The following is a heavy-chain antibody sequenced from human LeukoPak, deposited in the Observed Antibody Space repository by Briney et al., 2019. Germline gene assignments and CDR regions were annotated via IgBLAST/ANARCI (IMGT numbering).Heavy chain of an antibody. D-gene: IGHD3-10*01. Sequence: TGGSLRLSCAASGFTFSSYSMNWVRQAPGKGLEWVSYISSSSSTIYYADSVKGRFTISRDNAKNSLYLQMNSLRAEDTAVYYCARDWMARGVITNWFDPWGQGTLVTVSS. V-gene: IGHV3-48*01. J-gene: IGHJ5*02. CDR2: ISSSSSTI. CDR3: ARDWMARGVITNWFDP. CDR1: GFTFSSYS.